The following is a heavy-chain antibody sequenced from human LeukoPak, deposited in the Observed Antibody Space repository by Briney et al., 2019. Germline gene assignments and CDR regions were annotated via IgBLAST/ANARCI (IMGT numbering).Heavy chain of an antibody. D-gene: IGHD3-22*01. CDR1: GYTFTGYY. CDR2: INPNSGGT. CDR3: AREHSSGYYFDAFDI. Sequence: ASVKVSCKASGYTFTGYYMHWVRQAPGQGLEWMGWINPNSGGTNYAQTFQGRVTMTRDTSISTAYMELSRLRSDDPAVYFCAREHSSGYYFDAFDIWGQGTMVSVSS. V-gene: IGHV1-2*02. J-gene: IGHJ3*02.